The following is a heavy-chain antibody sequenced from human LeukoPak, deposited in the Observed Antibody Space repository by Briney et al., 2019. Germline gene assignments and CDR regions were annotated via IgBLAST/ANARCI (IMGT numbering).Heavy chain of an antibody. CDR2: ISVYSGNT. Sequence: ASVKVSCKASGYTFTSYGISWVRQAPGQGLEWMGWISVYSGNTNYAQKLQGRVTMTTETSTSTTYMELRSLRSDDTAVYYCARDSVPAALGGSDYWGQGTLVTVSS. D-gene: IGHD2-2*01. J-gene: IGHJ4*02. CDR3: ARDSVPAALGGSDY. CDR1: GYTFTSYG. V-gene: IGHV1-18*01.